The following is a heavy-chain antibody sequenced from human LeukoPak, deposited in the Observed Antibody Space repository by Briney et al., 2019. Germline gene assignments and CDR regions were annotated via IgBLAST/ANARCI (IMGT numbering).Heavy chain of an antibody. CDR2: INPNSGGT. Sequence: ASVKVSCKASGYTFTGYYMHWVRQAPGQGLEWMGWINPNSGGTNYAQKFQGGVTMTRDTSISTAYMELSRLRSDDTAVYYCARGGGRYYYDSSGYYYSPVYWGQGTLVTVSS. D-gene: IGHD3-22*01. J-gene: IGHJ4*02. CDR3: ARGGGRYYYDSSGYYYSPVY. V-gene: IGHV1-2*02. CDR1: GYTFTGYY.